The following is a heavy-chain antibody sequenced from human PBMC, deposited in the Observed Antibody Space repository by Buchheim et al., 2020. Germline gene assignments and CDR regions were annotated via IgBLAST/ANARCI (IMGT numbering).Heavy chain of an antibody. D-gene: IGHD3-3*01. CDR2: INHSGST. J-gene: IGHJ6*03. CDR1: GGSFSGYY. V-gene: IGHV4-34*01. CDR3: AREVLRFLEWFAGVNYYYYMDV. Sequence: QVQLQQWGAGLLKPSETLSLTCAVYGGSFSGYYWSWIRQPPGKGLEWIGEINHSGSTNYDPSLKSRVTISVDTSKNQFSLKLSSVTAADTAVYYCAREVLRFLEWFAGVNYYYYMDVWGKGTT.